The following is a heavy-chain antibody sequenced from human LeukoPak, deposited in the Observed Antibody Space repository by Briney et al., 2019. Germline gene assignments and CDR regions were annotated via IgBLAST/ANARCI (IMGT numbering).Heavy chain of an antibody. CDR2: ISSSSSYI. J-gene: IGHJ6*03. CDR1: GLTFSSYG. CDR3: ARDGGSGWPYYYYYMDV. V-gene: IGHV3-21*01. D-gene: IGHD6-19*01. Sequence: GGSLRLSCAASGLTFSSYGMNWVRQAPGKGLEGVSSISSSSSYIYYADSVKGRFTISRDNAKNSLYLQMNSLRAEDTAVYYCARDGGSGWPYYYYYMDVWGKGTTVTVSS.